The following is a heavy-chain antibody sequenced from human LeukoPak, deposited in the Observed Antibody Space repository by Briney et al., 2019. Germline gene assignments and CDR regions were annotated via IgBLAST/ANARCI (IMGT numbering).Heavy chain of an antibody. J-gene: IGHJ2*01. CDR1: GASINGDDFF. Sequence: SQTLSLTCSVSGASINGDDFFWGWIRQPPGKGLEWIGNIYYSGSTYYNPSLERRISISMDASKNQFSLKLNSVTAADTAVYFCARENFYDPRGYFHLWGRGTLVSASS. D-gene: IGHD3-3*01. CDR2: IYYSGST. CDR3: ARENFYDPRGYFHL. V-gene: IGHV4-30-4*01.